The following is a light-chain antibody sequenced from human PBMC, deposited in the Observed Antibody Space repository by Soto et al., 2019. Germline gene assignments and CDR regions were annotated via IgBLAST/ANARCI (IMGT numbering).Light chain of an antibody. J-gene: IGKJ4*01. CDR1: QSLLHSNGYNY. Sequence: DIVMTQSPLSLPVTPGEPASISCRSSQSLLHSNGYNYLDWYLQKPGQSPQLLIYLGSNRASGVPDRFMGSGSSTDFTLKISRVEAEDVGVYYCMQALQTPLTFGGGTKVEIK. CDR3: MQALQTPLT. CDR2: LGS. V-gene: IGKV2-28*01.